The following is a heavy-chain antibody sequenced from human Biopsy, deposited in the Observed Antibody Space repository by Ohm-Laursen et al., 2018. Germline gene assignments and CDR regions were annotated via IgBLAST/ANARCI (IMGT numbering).Heavy chain of an antibody. CDR2: IFYRGST. CDR3: ARDYDTSGYYYVS. J-gene: IGHJ5*02. CDR1: GGSISNNNYY. Sequence: SDTLSLTWPVSGGSISNNNYYWGWIRQPPGKGLEWIGSIFYRGSTHYKPSLKSRVNMSVDTSKNQFSLKLNSVTAADTAVYYCARDYDTSGYYYVSWGQGTLVTVSS. D-gene: IGHD3-22*01. V-gene: IGHV4-39*01.